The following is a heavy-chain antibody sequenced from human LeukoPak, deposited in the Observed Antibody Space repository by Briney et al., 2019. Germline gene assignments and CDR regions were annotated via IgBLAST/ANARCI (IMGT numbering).Heavy chain of an antibody. Sequence: PGGSLRLSCAASGFTVSSSYMYWVRQAPGKGLEGVSFFYRGETTYYAESVRGRFTISRDISKNTLYLLMNSLIPEDTAVYYCAREVVSIPSYFESWGQGTRVTVSS. J-gene: IGHJ4*02. V-gene: IGHV3-53*01. CDR1: GFTVSSSY. CDR2: FYRGETT. CDR3: AREVVSIPSYFES. D-gene: IGHD2-15*01.